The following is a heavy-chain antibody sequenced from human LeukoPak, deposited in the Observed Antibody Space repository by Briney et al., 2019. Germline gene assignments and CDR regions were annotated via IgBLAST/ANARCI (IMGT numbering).Heavy chain of an antibody. CDR3: ARDHTETSSLNFRNYYYYGMDI. CDR1: GGSFSGYY. D-gene: IGHD4-11*01. V-gene: IGHV4-34*01. CDR2: INHSGST. Sequence: SETLSLTCAVYGGSFSGYYWSWIRQPPGKGLEWIGEINHSGSTNYNPSLKSRVTISVDTSKNQFSLKLSSVTAADTAIYYCARDHTETSSLNFRNYYYYGMDIWGQGTTVIVSS. J-gene: IGHJ6*02.